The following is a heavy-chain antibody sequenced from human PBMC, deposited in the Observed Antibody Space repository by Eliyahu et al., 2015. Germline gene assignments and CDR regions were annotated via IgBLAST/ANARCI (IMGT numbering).Heavy chain of an antibody. V-gene: IGHV2-5*02. Sequence: QITLKESGPTLVKPTQTLTLTCTFSGXSLSTSGVGVGXIRQPPGKALEWLALIYWDDDKRYSPSLKSRLTITKDTSKNQVVLTMTNMDPVDTATYYCAHRLRWELWRDAFDIWGQGTMVTVSS. CDR1: GXSLSTSGVG. CDR2: IYWDDDK. CDR3: AHRLRWELWRDAFDI. J-gene: IGHJ3*02. D-gene: IGHD1-26*01.